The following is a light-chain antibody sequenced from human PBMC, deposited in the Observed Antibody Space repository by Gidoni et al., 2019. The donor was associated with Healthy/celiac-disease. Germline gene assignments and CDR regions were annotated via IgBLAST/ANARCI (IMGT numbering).Light chain of an antibody. CDR2: GAS. CDR3: QQYGSDIT. CDR1: QSVSSSY. Sequence: EIVLTQSPGTLSLSPGERATLSCRASQSVSSSYLAWYQQKPGQAPRLLIYGASGRATGIPDRFSGSGSGTDFTLTISRLEPEDFAVYYCQQYGSDITFGQGTRLEIK. V-gene: IGKV3-20*01. J-gene: IGKJ5*01.